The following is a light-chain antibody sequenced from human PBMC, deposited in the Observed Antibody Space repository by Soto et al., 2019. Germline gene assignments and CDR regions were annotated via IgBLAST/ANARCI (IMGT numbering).Light chain of an antibody. J-gene: IGLJ3*02. Sequence: QLVLTQSPSASASLGASVKLTCTLSSGHSSYAIAWHQQQPEKGPRYLMKLNSDGSHSKGDGIPDRFSGSSSGAARYLTISSLQSEDEADYYWQTWGTGPWVFGGGTKLTVL. V-gene: IGLV4-69*01. CDR3: QTWGTGPWV. CDR2: LNSDGSH. CDR1: SGHSSYA.